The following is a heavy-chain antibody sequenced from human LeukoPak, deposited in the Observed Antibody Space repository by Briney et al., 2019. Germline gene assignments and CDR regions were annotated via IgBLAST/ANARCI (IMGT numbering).Heavy chain of an antibody. J-gene: IGHJ5*02. CDR2: IYHSERT. CDR1: GYSISSGYY. CDR3: SREGDSGSVGWFDP. D-gene: IGHD6-13*01. Sequence: SETLSLTCSVSGYSISSGYYWGWIRQPPGKGVEWIGSIYHSERTYYNPPLKSRVTISVDTSKNQFSLRLSSVTAADTAVYYCSREGDSGSVGWFDPWGQGTLVTVSS. V-gene: IGHV4-38-2*02.